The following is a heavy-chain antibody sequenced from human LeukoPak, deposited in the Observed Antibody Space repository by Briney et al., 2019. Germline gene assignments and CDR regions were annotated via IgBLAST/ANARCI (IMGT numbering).Heavy chain of an antibody. V-gene: IGHV4-4*07. CDR1: GGSISSYY. CDR3: AKGPASELVLNWFDP. J-gene: IGHJ5*02. Sequence: SETLSLTCTVSGGSISSYYWSWIRQPAGKGLEWIGRIYTSGSTNYNPSLKSRVTMSVDTSKNQFSLKLSSVTAADTAVYYCAKGPASELVLNWFDPWGQGTLVTVPS. D-gene: IGHD6-13*01. CDR2: IYTSGST.